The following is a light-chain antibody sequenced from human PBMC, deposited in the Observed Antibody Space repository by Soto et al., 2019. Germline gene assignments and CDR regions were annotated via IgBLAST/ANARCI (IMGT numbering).Light chain of an antibody. CDR3: QQYSTYPLT. Sequence: DIVMTQPPLSLSVTPGQPASISCKSSQSLLHSDGKTYLYWYLQKPGQPPQLLIYEVSNRFSGVPDRFSGSGSGTEFTLTISSLQPDDFATYYCQQYSTYPLTFGGGTKVDI. CDR2: EVS. V-gene: IGKV2D-29*01. J-gene: IGKJ4*01. CDR1: QSLLHSDGKTY.